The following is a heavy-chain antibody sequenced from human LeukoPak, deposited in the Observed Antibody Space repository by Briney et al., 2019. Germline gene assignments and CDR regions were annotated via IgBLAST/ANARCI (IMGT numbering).Heavy chain of an antibody. J-gene: IGHJ3*02. Sequence: GSLRLSCAASGFTVSSNYMNWVRQPPGKGLEWIGEINHSGSTNYNPSLKSRVTISVDTSKNQFSLKLSSVTAADTAVYYCARLFRGYCSSTSCRRAFDIWGQGTMVTVSS. CDR3: ARLFRGYCSSTSCRRAFDI. CDR2: INHSGST. CDR1: GFTVSSNY. D-gene: IGHD2-2*01. V-gene: IGHV4-34*01.